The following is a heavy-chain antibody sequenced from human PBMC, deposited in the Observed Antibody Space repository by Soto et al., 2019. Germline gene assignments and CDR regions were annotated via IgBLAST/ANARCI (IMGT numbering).Heavy chain of an antibody. CDR2: IVVGSGNT. J-gene: IGHJ6*02. D-gene: IGHD3-3*01. CDR1: GFTFTSSA. CDR3: AADAIFGVVTSPYYYYGMDV. V-gene: IGHV1-58*01. Sequence: ASVKVSCKASGFTFTSSAVQWVRQARGQRLEWIGWIVVGSGNTNYAQKFQERVTITRDMSTGTAYMELSSLRSEDTAVYYCAADAIFGVVTSPYYYYGMDVWGQGTTVTVSS.